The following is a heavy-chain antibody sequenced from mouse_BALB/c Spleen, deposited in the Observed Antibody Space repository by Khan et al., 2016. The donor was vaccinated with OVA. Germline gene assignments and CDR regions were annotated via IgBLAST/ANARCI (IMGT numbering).Heavy chain of an antibody. D-gene: IGHD2-14*01. CDR3: ARRTTEYALDY. Sequence: VELVESGAELARPGASVKMSCKTSGYTFTSHTMHWVKQRPGQGLEWIGYINPRSDYTQYNQKFNDKATLTADISSRTAYMQLSSLTSEDSAVYYCARRTTEYALDYWGQGTSVTVSS. J-gene: IGHJ4*01. CDR2: INPRSDYT. CDR1: GYTFTSHT. V-gene: IGHV1-4*01.